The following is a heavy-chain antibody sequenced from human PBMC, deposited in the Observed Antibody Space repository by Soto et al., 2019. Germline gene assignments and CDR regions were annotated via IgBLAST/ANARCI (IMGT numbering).Heavy chain of an antibody. D-gene: IGHD6-19*01. V-gene: IGHV3-30-3*01. CDR2: ISFDGNIK. CDR3: ARAPGHSVHSSGWQIDY. Sequence: VQLVESGGGVVQPGRSLRLSCAASGFTFSDYAMYWVRQAPGKGLEWVSVISFDGNIKYYTGSVKGRFTISRDNSKNTLHLQVNSLRTEDTALYYCARAPGHSVHSSGWQIDYWGQGTLVTVSS. CDR1: GFTFSDYA. J-gene: IGHJ4*02.